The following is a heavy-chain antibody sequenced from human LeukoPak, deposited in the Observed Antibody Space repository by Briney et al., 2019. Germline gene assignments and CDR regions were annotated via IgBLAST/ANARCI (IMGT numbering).Heavy chain of an antibody. Sequence: SETLSLTCTVSGGSISSYYWSWIRQPAGKGLEWIGRIYTSGSTTYNPSLKSRVTMSVDTSKNQFSLRLSSVTAADPAVYYCARAAITMIIYYLDYWGQGTLVTVSS. CDR2: IYTSGST. CDR3: ARAAITMIIYYLDY. V-gene: IGHV4-4*07. CDR1: GGSISSYY. J-gene: IGHJ4*02. D-gene: IGHD3-22*01.